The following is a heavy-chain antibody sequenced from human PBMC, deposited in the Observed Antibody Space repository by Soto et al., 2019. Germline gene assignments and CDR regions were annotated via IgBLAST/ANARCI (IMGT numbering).Heavy chain of an antibody. Sequence: ASVKVSCKVSGYTLTELSMHWVRQAPGKGLEWMGGFDPEDGETIYAQKFQGRVTMTEDTSTDTAYMELNSLRSEDTAVYYCATRLNYDLEDRDGFDIWGQGTMVTVSS. CDR1: GYTLTELS. CDR2: FDPEDGET. CDR3: ATRLNYDLEDRDGFDI. D-gene: IGHD3-3*01. V-gene: IGHV1-24*01. J-gene: IGHJ3*02.